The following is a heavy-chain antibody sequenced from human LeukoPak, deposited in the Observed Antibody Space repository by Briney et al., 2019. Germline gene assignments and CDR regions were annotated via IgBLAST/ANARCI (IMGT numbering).Heavy chain of an antibody. V-gene: IGHV3-30*03. CDR2: ISYDGSNK. J-gene: IGHJ4*02. D-gene: IGHD5-12*01. Sequence: PGRSLRLSCAASGFTFSSYGMHWVRQAPGKGLEWVAVISYDGSNKYYADSVKGRFTISRDNSKNTLYLQMNSLRAEDTAVYYCARGGSGYDFDFWGQGTLVTVSS. CDR1: GFTFSSYG. CDR3: ARGGSGYDFDF.